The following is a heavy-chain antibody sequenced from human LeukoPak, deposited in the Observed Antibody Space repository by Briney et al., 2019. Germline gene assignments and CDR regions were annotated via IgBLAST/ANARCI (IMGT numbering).Heavy chain of an antibody. CDR2: ISSSSSYI. D-gene: IGHD2-2*01. V-gene: IGHV3-21*01. CDR3: ARGRKGIAVVPAANWFDP. Sequence: GGSLRLSCAASGFTFSSYSMNWVRQALGKGLEWVSSISSSSSYIYYADSVKGRFTISRDNAKNSLYLQMNSLRAEDTAVYYCARGRKGIAVVPAANWFDPWGQGTLVTVSS. J-gene: IGHJ5*02. CDR1: GFTFSSYS.